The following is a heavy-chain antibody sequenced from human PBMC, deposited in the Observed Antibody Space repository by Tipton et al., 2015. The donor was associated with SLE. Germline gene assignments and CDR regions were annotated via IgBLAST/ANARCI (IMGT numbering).Heavy chain of an antibody. J-gene: IGHJ4*02. D-gene: IGHD6-19*01. V-gene: IGHV4-61*02. CDR2: IYTSGST. Sequence: TLSLTCTVSGGSISSGSHYWSWIRQPAGKGLEWIGRIYTSGSTNYNPPLKSRVTISVATSKNQFSRKLSSVTAADTAVYYCARDPVAGRGIDYWGQGTLVTVSS. CDR1: GGSISSGSHY. CDR3: ARDPVAGRGIDY.